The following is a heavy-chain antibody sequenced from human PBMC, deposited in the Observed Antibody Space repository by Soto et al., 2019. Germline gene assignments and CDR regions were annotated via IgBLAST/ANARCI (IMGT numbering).Heavy chain of an antibody. J-gene: IGHJ4*02. Sequence: EVPLVESGGGLVQPGGSLRLSCAASGFTFSSYWMHWVRQAPGKGLVWVSRINSDGSSTSYADSVKGRFTISRDNAKNTLYLQMNSLRAEDTAVYYCARDGASEVDTAMVIGYWGQGTLVTVSS. D-gene: IGHD5-18*01. CDR1: GFTFSSYW. CDR2: INSDGSST. CDR3: ARDGASEVDTAMVIGY. V-gene: IGHV3-74*01.